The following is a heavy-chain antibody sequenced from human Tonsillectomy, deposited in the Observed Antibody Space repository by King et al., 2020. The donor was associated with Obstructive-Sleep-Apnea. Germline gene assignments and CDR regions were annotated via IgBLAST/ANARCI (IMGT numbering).Heavy chain of an antibody. V-gene: IGHV4-59*01. D-gene: IGHD4-23*01. CDR3: AGETGGNSPFDF. CDR2: IYNSGNT. Sequence: QLQESGPGLVKPSETLSLICTVSGGSISNYYWSWLRQPQGKGLEWIGYIYNSGNTVHTPSLKSRVTISVDTSKNQFSLILRSVSAADTAVYYCAGETGGNSPFDFWGQGILVTVSS. CDR1: GGSISNYY. J-gene: IGHJ4*02.